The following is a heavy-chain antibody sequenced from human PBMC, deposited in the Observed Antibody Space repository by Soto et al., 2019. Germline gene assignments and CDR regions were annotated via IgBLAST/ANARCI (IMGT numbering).Heavy chain of an antibody. V-gene: IGHV1-2*04. CDR1: GYTFTGYY. CDR3: ARDNSSSWYYFDY. D-gene: IGHD6-13*01. Sequence: VLVKVSFKASGYTFTGYYMGWVRQAPGQGLEWMGWINPNSGGTNYAQKFQGWVTMTRDTSISTAYMELSRLRSDDTAVYYCARDNSSSWYYFDYWGQGTMVNVSS. J-gene: IGHJ4*02. CDR2: INPNSGGT.